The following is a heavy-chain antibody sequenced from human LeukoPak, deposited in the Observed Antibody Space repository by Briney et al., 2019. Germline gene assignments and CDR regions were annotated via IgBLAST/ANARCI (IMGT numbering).Heavy chain of an antibody. CDR2: IYSGGST. CDR3: ARDRGPARPFDY. Sequence: QSGESLRLSCAASGFTVSSNYMSWVRQAPGKGLEWVSVIYSGGSTYYADSVKGRFTISRDNSKNTLYLQMNSLRAEDTAVYYCARDRGPARPFDYWGQGTLVTVSS. D-gene: IGHD6-6*01. V-gene: IGHV3-66*01. CDR1: GFTVSSNY. J-gene: IGHJ4*02.